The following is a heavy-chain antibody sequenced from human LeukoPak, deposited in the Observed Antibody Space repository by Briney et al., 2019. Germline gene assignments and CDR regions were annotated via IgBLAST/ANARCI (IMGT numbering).Heavy chain of an antibody. J-gene: IGHJ4*02. CDR2: ISYDGSNK. CDR1: GFTFGSYA. D-gene: IGHD3-22*01. CDR3: PRGGPNYYDSSGYYYGDY. V-gene: IGHV3-30*01. Sequence: GGSLRLSCAASGFTFGSYAMHWVRQAPGKGLEWVAVISYDGSNKYYADSVKGRFTISRDNSKNTLYLQMNSLRAEDTAVYYCPRGGPNYYDSSGYYYGDYWGQGTLVTVSS.